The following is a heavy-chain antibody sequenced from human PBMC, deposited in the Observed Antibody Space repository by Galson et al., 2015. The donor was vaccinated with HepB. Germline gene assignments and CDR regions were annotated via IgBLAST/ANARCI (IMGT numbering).Heavy chain of an antibody. D-gene: IGHD1-26*01. CDR2: IIPIFGTA. CDR1: GGTFSSYA. J-gene: IGHJ4*02. V-gene: IGHV1-69*13. Sequence: SVKVSCKASGGTFSSYAISWVRQAPGQGLEWMGGIIPIFGTANYAQKFQGRVTITADESTSTAYMELSSLRSEDTAVYYCARLPHSGSSPWGFDYWGQGTLVTVSS. CDR3: ARLPHSGSSPWGFDY.